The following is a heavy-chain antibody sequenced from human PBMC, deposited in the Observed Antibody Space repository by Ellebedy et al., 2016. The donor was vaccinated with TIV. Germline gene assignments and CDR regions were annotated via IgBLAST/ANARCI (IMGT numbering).Heavy chain of an antibody. CDR2: ISSRSTTR. D-gene: IGHD4-11*01. CDR3: VRDLAGYSSSYFDY. V-gene: IGHV3-48*01. Sequence: PGGSLRLSCAASGFTFSSYSMHWVRQAPGRGLEWLSYISSRSTTRHYADSVKGRFTLSRDNAKNSLYLQMHSLRREDTAVYYCVRDLAGYSSSYFDYWGPGTLVTVSS. CDR1: GFTFSSYS. J-gene: IGHJ4*02.